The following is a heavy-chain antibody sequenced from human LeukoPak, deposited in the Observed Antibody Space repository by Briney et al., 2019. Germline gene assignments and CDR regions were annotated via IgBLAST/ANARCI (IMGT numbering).Heavy chain of an antibody. CDR2: IKQDGSEK. Sequence: SGGSLRLSCAASGLIFSSYWMSWVRQAPGKGLEWVANIKQDGSEKFYVDSVKGRFTISRDNAGNSLYLKMNSLRAEDTSVYYCASSWAYCGGGCHNEGGAFDIWGQGTMVTVSS. D-gene: IGHD2-21*02. J-gene: IGHJ3*02. CDR3: ASSWAYCGGGCHNEGGAFDI. V-gene: IGHV3-7*01. CDR1: GLIFSSYW.